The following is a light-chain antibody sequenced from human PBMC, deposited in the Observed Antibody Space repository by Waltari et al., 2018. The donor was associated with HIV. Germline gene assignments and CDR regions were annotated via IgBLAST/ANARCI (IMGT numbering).Light chain of an antibody. CDR3: QQYYSTPYT. Sequence: DIVMTQSPDSLAVSLGERATINCKSSQSLLYSSNNKNSLAWYQQKPGQPSTLVIYWTSTRNSGVPDRFSGSGSGTDFTLTISSLQAEDVAVYYCQQYYSTPYTFGQGTKLGIK. CDR2: WTS. CDR1: QSLLYSSNNKNS. J-gene: IGKJ2*01. V-gene: IGKV4-1*01.